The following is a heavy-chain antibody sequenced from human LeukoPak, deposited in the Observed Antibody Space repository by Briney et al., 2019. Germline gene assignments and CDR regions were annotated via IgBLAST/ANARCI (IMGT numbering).Heavy chain of an antibody. CDR2: ISGYNGNT. CDR1: GYTFTIYG. V-gene: IGHV1-18*01. J-gene: IGHJ6*04. Sequence: ASVKVSCKTSGYTFTIYGLSWVRQAPGQGLEWMGWISGYNGNTKYAQKFQGRVTITADESTSTTYMELSSLRSEDTAVYYCARMCCGGDFLLDVWGKGTTVTISS. D-gene: IGHD2-21*02. CDR3: ARMCCGGDFLLDV.